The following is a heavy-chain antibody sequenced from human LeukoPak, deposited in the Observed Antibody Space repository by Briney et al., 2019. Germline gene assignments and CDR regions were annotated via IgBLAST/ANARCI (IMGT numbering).Heavy chain of an antibody. J-gene: IGHJ3*02. D-gene: IGHD2-2*01. Sequence: SETLSLTCTVSGGSISSYYWSWIRQPPGKGLEWIGYIYYSGSTNYNPSLKSQVTISVDTSKNQFSLKLSSVTAADTAVYYCARHRRVPAALGAFDIWGQGTMVTVSS. CDR2: IYYSGST. CDR1: GGSISSYY. CDR3: ARHRRVPAALGAFDI. V-gene: IGHV4-59*08.